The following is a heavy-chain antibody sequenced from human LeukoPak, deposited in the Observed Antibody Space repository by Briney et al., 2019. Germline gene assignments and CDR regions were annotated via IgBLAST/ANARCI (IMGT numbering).Heavy chain of an antibody. D-gene: IGHD4-23*01. Sequence: GGSLRLSCAASKFTFSSYWMHWVRQAPGKGPMWVSRINNDGSRTTYADSVKGRFTISRDNAKNTLYLQMNSLRAEDTAVYYCAMTTVGFDYWGQGTLVTVSS. CDR1: KFTFSSYW. CDR2: INNDGSRT. V-gene: IGHV3-74*03. CDR3: AMTTVGFDY. J-gene: IGHJ4*02.